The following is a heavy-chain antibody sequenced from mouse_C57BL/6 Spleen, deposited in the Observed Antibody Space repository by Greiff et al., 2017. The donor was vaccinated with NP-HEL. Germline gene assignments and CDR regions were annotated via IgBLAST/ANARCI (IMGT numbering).Heavy chain of an antibody. CDR2: ISYDGSN. V-gene: IGHV3-6*01. CDR3: ARDQLGLAY. J-gene: IGHJ3*01. D-gene: IGHD4-1*02. CDR1: GYSITSGYY. Sequence: VQLKESGPGLVKPSQSLSLTCSVTGYSITSGYYWNWIRQFPGNKLEWMGYISYDGSNNYNPSLKNRISITRDTSKNQFFLKLNSVTTEDTATYYCARDQLGLAYWGQGTLVTVSA.